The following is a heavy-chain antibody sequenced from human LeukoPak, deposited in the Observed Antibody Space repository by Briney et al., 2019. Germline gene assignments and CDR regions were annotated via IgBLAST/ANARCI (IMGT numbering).Heavy chain of an antibody. V-gene: IGHV3-30-3*02. D-gene: IGHD4-17*01. CDR2: ISYDGSNK. J-gene: IGHJ4*02. CDR1: GFTFSSYA. Sequence: GGSLRLSCAASGFTFSSYAMHWVRQAPGKGLEWVAVISYDGSNKYYADSVKGRFTISRDNSKNTLYLQMNSLRAEDTAVYYCAKTLDYEGYWGQGTLVTVSS. CDR3: AKTLDYEGY.